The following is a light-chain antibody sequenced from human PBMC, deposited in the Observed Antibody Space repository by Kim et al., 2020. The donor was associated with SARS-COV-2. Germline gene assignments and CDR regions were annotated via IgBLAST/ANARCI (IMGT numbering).Light chain of an antibody. CDR1: SSHIGSNT. CDR2: SNN. CDR3: AAWDDSLNGWV. J-gene: IGLJ3*02. V-gene: IGLV1-44*01. Sequence: QSALTQPPSASGTPGQRVTISCSGSSSHIGSNTVNWYQQLPGTAPKLLIYSNNQRPSGVPDRFSGSKSGTSASLAISGLQSEDEADYYCAAWDDSLNGWVFGGGTQLTVL.